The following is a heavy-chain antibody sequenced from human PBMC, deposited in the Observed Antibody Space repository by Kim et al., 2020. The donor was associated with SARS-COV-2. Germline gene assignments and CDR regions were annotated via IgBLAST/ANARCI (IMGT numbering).Heavy chain of an antibody. J-gene: IGHJ4*02. CDR1: GFTFSNAW. CDR2: IKSKTDGGTT. V-gene: IGHV3-15*01. D-gene: IGHD3-10*01. CDR3: TTGIHYYGSGSYYNNTAY. Sequence: GGSLRLSCAASGFTFSNAWMSWVRQAPGKGLEWVGRIKSKTDGGTTDYAAPVKGRFTISRDDSKNTLYLQMNSLKTEDTAVYYCTTGIHYYGSGSYYNNTAYWGQGTLVTVSS.